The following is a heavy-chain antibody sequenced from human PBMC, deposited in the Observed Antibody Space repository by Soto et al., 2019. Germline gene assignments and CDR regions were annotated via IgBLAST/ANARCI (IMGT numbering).Heavy chain of an antibody. CDR3: ASPSYSSETPIWADTEVYFDY. D-gene: IGHD6-19*01. CDR1: GGTFSSYT. CDR2: IIPILGIA. V-gene: IGHV1-69*02. J-gene: IGHJ4*02. Sequence: QVQLVQSGAEVKKPGSSVKVSCKASGGTFSSYTISWVRQAPGQGLEWMGRIIPILGIANYAEKFQGRVTITADQSTSKAYMELSSLRSEDTAVYYCASPSYSSETPIWADTEVYFDYWGQGTLVTVSS.